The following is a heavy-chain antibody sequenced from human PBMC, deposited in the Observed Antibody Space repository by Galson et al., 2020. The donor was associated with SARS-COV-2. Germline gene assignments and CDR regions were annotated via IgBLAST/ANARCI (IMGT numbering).Heavy chain of an antibody. J-gene: IGHJ4*02. CDR1: GFTFSAYA. Sequence: GESLKISCAASGFTFSAYAMSWVRQASGKGLEWVSLISGSGGSTYYADSVKGRFTISRDNSKNTLYLQMNSLRAEDTAVYYCAKAFYSSGWFGEWTFDYWGQGTLVTVSS. CDR2: ISGSGGST. CDR3: AKAFYSSGWFGEWTFDY. V-gene: IGHV3-23*01. D-gene: IGHD6-19*01.